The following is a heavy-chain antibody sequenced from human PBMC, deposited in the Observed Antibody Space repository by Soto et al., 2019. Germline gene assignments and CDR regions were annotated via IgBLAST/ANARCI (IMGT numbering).Heavy chain of an antibody. Sequence: GGSLRLSCAASGFTVSSNFMSWVRQAPGKGLEWVSVLYSGGGTYYADSVKGRFTISRDDSKNTLHLQMNSLRADDTAIYYCARVNPPYPWGQGTLVTVSS. CDR1: GFTVSSNF. CDR3: ARVNPPYP. J-gene: IGHJ5*02. V-gene: IGHV3-53*01. CDR2: LYSGGGT.